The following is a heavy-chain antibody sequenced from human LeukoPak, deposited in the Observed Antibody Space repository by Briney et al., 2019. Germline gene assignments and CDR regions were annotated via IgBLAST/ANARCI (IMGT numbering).Heavy chain of an antibody. CDR2: ISYDGSNK. CDR3: AKGTGSYDRYYYYGMDV. V-gene: IGHV3-30*18. CDR1: GFTFSSYG. D-gene: IGHD3-10*01. Sequence: GRSLRLSCAASGFTFSSYGMHWVRQAPGKGLEWVAVISYDGSNKYYADSVKGRFTTSRDNSKNTLYLQMNSLRAEDTAVYYCAKGTGSYDRYYYYGMDVWGKGATVTVSS. J-gene: IGHJ6*04.